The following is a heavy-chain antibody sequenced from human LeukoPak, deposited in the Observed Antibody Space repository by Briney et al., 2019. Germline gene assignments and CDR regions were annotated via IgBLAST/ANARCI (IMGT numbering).Heavy chain of an antibody. V-gene: IGHV4-59*01. CDR1: GGFISSYY. CDR2: IYYSGST. D-gene: IGHD3-10*01. J-gene: IGHJ6*02. Sequence: PSETLSLTCTASGGFISSYYWSWIRQPPGKGLEWIGHIYYSGSTNYNPSLKSRVTISVDTSKNQFSLKLSCVTAADTAVYYCARGHLWFGDVWGQGTTVTVSS. CDR3: ARGHLWFGDV.